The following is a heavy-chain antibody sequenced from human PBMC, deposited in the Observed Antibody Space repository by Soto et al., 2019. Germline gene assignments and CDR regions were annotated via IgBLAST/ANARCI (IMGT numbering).Heavy chain of an antibody. D-gene: IGHD6-13*01. CDR1: GFTFSSFA. Sequence: PVGSLRLSCASSGFTFSSFAISWVRQAPGKGLDWVSAISGSGGSKYSADSVKGRFTISRDNSKNTLYLQMSSLRAEDTDVYYCARGFSDGKRSQQELWGQGSLVSVSS. J-gene: IGHJ4*02. V-gene: IGHV3-23*01. CDR2: ISGSGGSK. CDR3: ARGFSDGKRSQQEL.